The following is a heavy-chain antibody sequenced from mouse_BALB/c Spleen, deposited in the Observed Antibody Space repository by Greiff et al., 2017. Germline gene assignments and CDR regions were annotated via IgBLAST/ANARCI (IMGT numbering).Heavy chain of an antibody. V-gene: IGHV2-2*02. CDR3: ARNHYGSSGGFAY. J-gene: IGHJ3*01. CDR2: IWSGGST. CDR1: GFSLTSYG. D-gene: IGHD1-1*01. Sequence: QVQLQQSGPGLVQPSQSLSITCTVSGFSLTSYGVHWVRQSPGKGLEWLGVIWSGGSTDYNAAFISRLSISKDNSKSQVFFKMNSLQANDTAIYYCARNHYGSSGGFAYWGQGTLVTVSA.